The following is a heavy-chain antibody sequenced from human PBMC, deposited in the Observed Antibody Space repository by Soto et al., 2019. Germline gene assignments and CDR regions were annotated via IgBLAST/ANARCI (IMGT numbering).Heavy chain of an antibody. CDR3: AKGPSTYYCDY. V-gene: IGHV3-30*18. CDR1: GFTFSSYG. J-gene: IGHJ4*02. CDR2: ISNDGNNK. Sequence: QVQLVESGGGVVQPGRSLSLSCAASGFTFSSYGLHWVRQAPGKGLEWVALISNDGNNKQYVDSVKGRFTISRDNSKNTLYLEMNSLRLEDTAVYYCAKGPSTYYCDYWGQGALVTVSS.